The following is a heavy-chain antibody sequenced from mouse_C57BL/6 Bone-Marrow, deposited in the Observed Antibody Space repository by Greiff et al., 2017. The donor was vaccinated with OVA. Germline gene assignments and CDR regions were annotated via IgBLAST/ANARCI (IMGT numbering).Heavy chain of an antibody. Sequence: QVQLQQSGAELVRPGTSVKLSCKASGYTFTNYWMHWVKQRPGQGLEWIGVIAPSDSYINYNQKFKGRATMTVDTSSSTAYLHLSSLTSEDSAVYYCAHCGSRIYLDYWGRGTSLTVS. V-gene: IGHV1-59*01. CDR1: GYTFTNYW. CDR3: AHCGSRIYLDY. J-gene: IGHJ2*02. D-gene: IGHD1-1*01. CDR2: IAPSDSYI.